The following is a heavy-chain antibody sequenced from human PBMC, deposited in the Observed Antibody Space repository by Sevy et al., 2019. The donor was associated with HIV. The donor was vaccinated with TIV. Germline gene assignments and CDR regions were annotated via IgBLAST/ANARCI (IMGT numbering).Heavy chain of an antibody. V-gene: IGHV3-30-3*01. CDR3: ARSSLFTMVRGVIDY. CDR2: MSSDGSSK. D-gene: IGHD3-10*01. Sequence: GGSLRLSCAASGFAFSTYSLHWVRQAPGKGLEWMAVMSSDGSSKFYADSVKGRFTISRDNSKNALYLQMNSLRVEYTAVYYCARSSLFTMVRGVIDYWGQGTLVTVS. CDR1: GFAFSTYS. J-gene: IGHJ4*02.